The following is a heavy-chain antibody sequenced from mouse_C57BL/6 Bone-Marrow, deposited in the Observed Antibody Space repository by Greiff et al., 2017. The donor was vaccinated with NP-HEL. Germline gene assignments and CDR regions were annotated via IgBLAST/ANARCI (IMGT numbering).Heavy chain of an antibody. D-gene: IGHD4-1*01. CDR2: IYPGDGDT. J-gene: IGHJ1*03. CDR1: GYAFSSSW. CDR3: ARGGGTWYFDV. V-gene: IGHV1-82*01. Sequence: QVQLQPSGPELVKPGASVKISCKASGYAFSSSWMNWVKPRPGKGLEWIGRIYPGDGDTNYNGKFKGKATLTADKSSSTAYMQLSSLTSEDSAVYFCARGGGTWYFDVWGTGTTVTVSS.